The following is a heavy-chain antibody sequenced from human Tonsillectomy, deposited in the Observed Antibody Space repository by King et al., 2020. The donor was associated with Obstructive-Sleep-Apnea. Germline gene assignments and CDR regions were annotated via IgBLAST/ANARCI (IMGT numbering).Heavy chain of an antibody. CDR1: GFTFSSYG. CDR2: ISSYGNRK. J-gene: IGHJ4*02. CDR3: ARDSWVQNAYDGAIDF. V-gene: IGHV3-30*03. D-gene: IGHD4-17*01. Sequence: VQLVESGGGVVQPGRSLRLSFEVSGFTFSSYGMHLVRPTPDKGLEWVSLISSYGNRKHYADFVKGRFPISRDNSKNTLYLEMNTLRVADTALYYCARDSWVQNAYDGAIDFWGQGTLVTVSS.